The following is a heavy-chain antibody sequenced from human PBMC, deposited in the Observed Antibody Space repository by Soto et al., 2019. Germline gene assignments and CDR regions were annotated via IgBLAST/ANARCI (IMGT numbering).Heavy chain of an antibody. J-gene: IGHJ4*02. CDR3: VKTRDDYCGGDCYSAEFDY. CDR1: GFTFSSYA. D-gene: IGHD2-21*02. V-gene: IGHV3-64D*08. Sequence: PGGSLRLSCSASGFTFSSYAMHWVRQAPGKGLEYVSAISSNGGSTYYADSVKGRFTISRDNSKNTLYLQMSSLRAEDTAVYYCVKTRDDYCGGDCYSAEFDYWGQGTLVTVSS. CDR2: ISSNGGST.